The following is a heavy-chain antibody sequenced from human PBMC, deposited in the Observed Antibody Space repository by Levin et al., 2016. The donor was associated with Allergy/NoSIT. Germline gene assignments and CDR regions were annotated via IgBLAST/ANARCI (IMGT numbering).Heavy chain of an antibody. CDR3: ARKQLVLYYFDY. V-gene: IGHV1-46*01. Sequence: WVRQAPGQGLEWMGIINPSGGSTSHAQKFQGRVTMTRDTSTSTVYMELSSLRSEDTAVYYCARKQLVLYYFDYWGQGTLVTVSS. CDR2: INPSGGST. D-gene: IGHD6-13*01. J-gene: IGHJ4*02.